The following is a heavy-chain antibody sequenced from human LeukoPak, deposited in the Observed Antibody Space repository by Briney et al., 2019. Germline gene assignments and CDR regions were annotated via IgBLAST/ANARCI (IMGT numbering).Heavy chain of an antibody. Sequence: ASVKVSCKASGGAFSSYYMHWVRQAPGQGLEWMGWINPNSGGTNYAQKFQGWVTMTRDTSISTAYMELSRLRSDDTAVYYSARDPGGDYDPQPPPNWFDPWGQGTLVTVSS. CDR3: ARDPGGDYDPQPPPNWFDP. V-gene: IGHV1-2*04. J-gene: IGHJ5*02. D-gene: IGHD4-17*01. CDR1: GGAFSSYY. CDR2: INPNSGGT.